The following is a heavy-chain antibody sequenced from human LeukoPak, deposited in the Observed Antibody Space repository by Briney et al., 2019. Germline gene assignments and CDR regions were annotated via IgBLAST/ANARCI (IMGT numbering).Heavy chain of an antibody. J-gene: IGHJ4*02. Sequence: GGSLRLSCAASGFTFSSYGMHWVRQAPGKGLEWVAFIRYDGSNKYYADSAKGRFTISRDNSKNTLYLQMNSLRAEDTAVYYCASGYYYDSSGYYGGGNFDYWGQGTLVTVSS. CDR2: IRYDGSNK. CDR3: ASGYYYDSSGYYGGGNFDY. V-gene: IGHV3-30*02. CDR1: GFTFSSYG. D-gene: IGHD3-22*01.